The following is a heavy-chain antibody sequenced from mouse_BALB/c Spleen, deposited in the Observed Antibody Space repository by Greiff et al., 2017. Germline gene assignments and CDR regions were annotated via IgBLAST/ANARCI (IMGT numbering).Heavy chain of an antibody. CDR1: GYTFTDYA. CDR3: ARRGITGTGYFDY. J-gene: IGHJ2*01. D-gene: IGHD4-1*01. V-gene: IGHV1S137*01. CDR2: ISTYYGDA. Sequence: VQLQQSGAELVRPGVSVKISCKGSGYTFTDYAMHWVKQSHAKSLEWIGVISTYYGDASYNQKFKGKATMTVDKSSSTAYMELARLTSEDSAIYYCARRGITGTGYFDYWGQGTTLTVSS.